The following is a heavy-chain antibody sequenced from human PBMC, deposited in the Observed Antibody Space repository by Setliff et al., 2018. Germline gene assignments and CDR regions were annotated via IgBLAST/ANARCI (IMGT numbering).Heavy chain of an antibody. CDR3: ARPSKYYDILTGYYHNWFDP. CDR2: IFYSGST. Sequence: SETLSLTCTVSGGSISSSSYYWGWIRQPPGKGLEWIGSIFYSGSTYYNPSLKSRVTISVDTSKNQFSLKLSSVTAADTAVYYCARPSKYYDILTGYYHNWFDPWGQGTQVTAPQ. D-gene: IGHD3-9*01. J-gene: IGHJ5*02. V-gene: IGHV4-39*01. CDR1: GGSISSSSYY.